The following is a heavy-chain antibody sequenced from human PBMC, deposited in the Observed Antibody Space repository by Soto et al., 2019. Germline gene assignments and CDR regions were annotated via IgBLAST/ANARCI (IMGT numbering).Heavy chain of an antibody. D-gene: IGHD3-22*01. J-gene: IGHJ6*02. Sequence: GGSLRLSCAASGFTFSSYAMSWVRQAPGKGLEWVSAISGSGGSTYYADSVKGRFTISRDNSKNTLYLQMNSLRAEDTAVYYCAKDREDRITMIVVVITTYMDVWGQGTTVTVSS. V-gene: IGHV3-23*01. CDR2: ISGSGGST. CDR1: GFTFSSYA. CDR3: AKDREDRITMIVVVITTYMDV.